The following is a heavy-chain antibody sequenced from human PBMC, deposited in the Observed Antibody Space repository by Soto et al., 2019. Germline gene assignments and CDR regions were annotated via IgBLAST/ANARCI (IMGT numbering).Heavy chain of an antibody. CDR3: GRGNAIDV. V-gene: IGHV6-1*01. CDR2: TYYRSKWFH. J-gene: IGHJ3*01. D-gene: IGHD3-10*01. Sequence: QGQLQQSGPGLVKPSQTLSLTCAISGDSVSSDITSWNWIRQSPSRGLEWLGRTYYRSKWFHDYAASVQSRIPINPDTSKNQFSLELNSMSPADTAVYYCGRGNAIDVWGQGTVVTVSS. CDR1: GDSVSSDITS.